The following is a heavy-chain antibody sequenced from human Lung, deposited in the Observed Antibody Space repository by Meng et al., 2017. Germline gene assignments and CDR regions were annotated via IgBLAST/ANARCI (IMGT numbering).Heavy chain of an antibody. CDR2: IKSKADDGSA. V-gene: IGHV3-15*01. D-gene: IGHD3-22*01. CDR3: QWLSTNQPDQ. J-gene: IGHJ4*02. CDR1: GFTSSNAG. Sequence: VQLLESGGGTVKPGSSLTLACAGSGFTSSNAGISWVRQAPGKGLEWVGRIKSKADDGSADYAAPVQGRFTISRDASKNILYLQMNSLKIEDTAVYYCQWLSTNQPDQWGQRTLVTVSS.